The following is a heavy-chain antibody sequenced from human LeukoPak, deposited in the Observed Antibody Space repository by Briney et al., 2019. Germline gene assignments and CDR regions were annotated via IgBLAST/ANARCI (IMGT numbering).Heavy chain of an antibody. D-gene: IGHD3-10*01. J-gene: IGHJ5*01. Sequence: KPSETLSLACTVSGGSISINNYYWGWIRQPPGKGLEWIGNIYYSGSTYYNPSLKSRVTISVDTSKNQFSLRLSSVTAADTAVYYCARLLRDEFWACGEPTLLTVSS. CDR3: ARLLRDEFWA. CDR1: GGSISINNYY. V-gene: IGHV4-39*01. CDR2: IYYSGST.